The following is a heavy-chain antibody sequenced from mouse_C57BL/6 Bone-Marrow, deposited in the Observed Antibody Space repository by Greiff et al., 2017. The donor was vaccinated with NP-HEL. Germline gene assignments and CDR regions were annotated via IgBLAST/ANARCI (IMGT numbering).Heavy chain of an antibody. J-gene: IGHJ3*01. CDR3: ARGFIYYGNPAWFAY. V-gene: IGHV14-3*01. CDR1: GFNIKNTY. D-gene: IGHD2-1*01. Sequence: VQLQQSVAELVRPGASVKLSCTASGFNIKNTYMHWVKQRPEQGLEWIGRIDPANGNTKYAPQFQGKATITADTSSNTAYLQLSSLTSEDTAIYYCARGFIYYGNPAWFAYWGQGTLVTVSA. CDR2: IDPANGNT.